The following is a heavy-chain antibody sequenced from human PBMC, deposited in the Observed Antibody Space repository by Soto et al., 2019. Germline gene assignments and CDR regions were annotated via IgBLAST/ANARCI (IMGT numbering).Heavy chain of an antibody. CDR1: GFSFSIHA. D-gene: IGHD3-22*01. J-gene: IGHJ4*02. CDR2: MSPNGDNQ. Sequence: QVELVESGGGVVQSGGSLRLSCAAPGFSFSIHALHWIRQAPGEGLEWVAVMSPNGDNQYYADSVKGRFTISRDTSKSTLSLQMTSLRPEDTAVYYCASVAAFYYDTSCYWGQGTLVTVSS. CDR3: ASVAAFYYDTSCY. V-gene: IGHV3-30-3*01.